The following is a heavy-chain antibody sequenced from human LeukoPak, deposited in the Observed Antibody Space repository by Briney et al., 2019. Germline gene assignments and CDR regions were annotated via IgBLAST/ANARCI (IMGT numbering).Heavy chain of an antibody. CDR1: GFTFSSYG. J-gene: IGHJ4*02. D-gene: IGHD2-15*01. V-gene: IGHV3-30*02. Sequence: PGGSLRLSCAASGFTFSSYGMHWVRQAPGKGLEWVAFIRYDGSNKYYADSVKGRFTISRDNSKNTLYLQMNSVRAEDTAVYYCAKPVQRYCSGGSCYASYFDYWGQGTLVTVSS. CDR2: IRYDGSNK. CDR3: AKPVQRYCSGGSCYASYFDY.